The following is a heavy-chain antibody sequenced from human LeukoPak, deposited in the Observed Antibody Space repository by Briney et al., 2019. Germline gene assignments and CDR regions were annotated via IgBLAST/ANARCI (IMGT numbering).Heavy chain of an antibody. V-gene: IGHV1-18*01. D-gene: IGHD1-26*01. CDR2: ISAYNGNT. CDR3: ARGHPWGATFGWFDP. Sequence: ASVKVSCKASGYTFTSYGISWVRQAPGQGLEWMGWISAYNGNTNYAQKLQGRVTMTTDTSTSTAYMELRSLRSDDAAVYYCARGHPWGATFGWFDPWGQGTLVTVSS. CDR1: GYTFTSYG. J-gene: IGHJ5*02.